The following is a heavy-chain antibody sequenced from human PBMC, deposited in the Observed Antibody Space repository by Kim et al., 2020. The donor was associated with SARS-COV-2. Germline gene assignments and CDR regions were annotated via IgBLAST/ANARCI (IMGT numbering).Heavy chain of an antibody. V-gene: IGHV3-30*02. Sequence: KYYADSVKGRFTISRDNSQNTLYLQMNSLRAEDTAVYYCAKGGAAAGFDYWGQGTLVTVSS. J-gene: IGHJ4*02. CDR3: AKGGAAAGFDY. D-gene: IGHD6-13*01. CDR2: K.